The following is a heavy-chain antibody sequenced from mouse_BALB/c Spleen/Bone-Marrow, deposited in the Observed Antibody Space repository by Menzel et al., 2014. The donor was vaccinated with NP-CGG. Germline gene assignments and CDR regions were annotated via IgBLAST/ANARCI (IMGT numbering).Heavy chain of an antibody. Sequence: VQLQQSGAELVRPGASVKLSCKASGYTFTSYWMNWVKQRPEQGLEWIGRIDPXDSETHYNQKFKDKAILTVDKSSSTAYMQLSSLTSEDSAVYYCARGSMVLNYFDYWGQGTTLTVSS. CDR2: IDPXDSET. J-gene: IGHJ2*01. V-gene: IGHV1-74*01. CDR1: GYTFTSYW. CDR3: ARGSMVLNYFDY. D-gene: IGHD1-1*02.